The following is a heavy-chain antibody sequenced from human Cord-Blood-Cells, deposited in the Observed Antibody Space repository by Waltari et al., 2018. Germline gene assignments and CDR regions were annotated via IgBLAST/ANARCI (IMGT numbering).Heavy chain of an antibody. V-gene: IGHV3-23*04. D-gene: IGHD3-16*01. CDR2: SSGSGGST. CDR3: AKDTSVTFVGVTRPPFDY. J-gene: IGHJ4*02. CDR1: GFAFSSYA. Sequence: EVQLVASGGGLVQPGGSLRLSCAASGFAFSSYAMSWVRKAPGKGLEWVSASSGSGGSTYYADSVKGRFTISRDNSKNTLYLQRNSRRAEDTAVYYCAKDTSVTFVGVTRPPFDYWGQGTLVTVSS.